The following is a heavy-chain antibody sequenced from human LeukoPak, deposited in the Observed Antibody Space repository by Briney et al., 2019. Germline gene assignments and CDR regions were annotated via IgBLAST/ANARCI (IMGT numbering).Heavy chain of an antibody. CDR3: ARDRRFSHAFDI. D-gene: IGHD3-3*01. Sequence: SETLSLTCTVSGGSISSGGYYWSWIRQHPGKGLEWIGYIYYSGSTYYNPSLKSRVTISVDTSKNQFSLKLSSVTAADTAVYYCARDRRFSHAFDIWGQGTMVTVSS. CDR1: GGSISSGGYY. V-gene: IGHV4-31*03. J-gene: IGHJ3*02. CDR2: IYYSGST.